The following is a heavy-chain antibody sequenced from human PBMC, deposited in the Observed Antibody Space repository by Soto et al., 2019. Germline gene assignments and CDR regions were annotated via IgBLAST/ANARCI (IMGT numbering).Heavy chain of an antibody. CDR1: GYTFTSYY. Sequence: QVQLVQSGAEVKKPGASVKVSCKASGYTFTSYYMHWVRQAPGQGLEWMGIINPSGGSTSYAQKCQGRVTMTRDPSTSTVYMELSSLRSEDTAVYYCARALYCSGGSCYSVSRGWFDPWGQGTLVTVSS. V-gene: IGHV1-46*03. D-gene: IGHD2-15*01. CDR3: ARALYCSGGSCYSVSRGWFDP. J-gene: IGHJ5*02. CDR2: INPSGGST.